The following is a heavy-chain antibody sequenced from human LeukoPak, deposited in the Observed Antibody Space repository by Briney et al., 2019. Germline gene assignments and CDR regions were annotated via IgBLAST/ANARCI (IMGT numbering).Heavy chain of an antibody. D-gene: IGHD3-10*01. CDR3: ARDMPDYYGSGSVITSGDY. J-gene: IGHJ4*02. CDR1: GFTFSGYS. CDR2: ISNSSSNI. V-gene: IGHV3-48*01. Sequence: GGSLRLSCAASGFTFSGYSMNWVRQAPGKGLEWVSYISNSSSNIHYADSVKGRFTISRDNAKNSLYLQMNSLRAEDTAVYYCARDMPDYYGSGSVITSGDYWGQGTLVTVSS.